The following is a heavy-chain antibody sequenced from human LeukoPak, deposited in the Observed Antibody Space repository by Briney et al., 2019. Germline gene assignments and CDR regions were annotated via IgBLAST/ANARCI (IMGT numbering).Heavy chain of an antibody. CDR1: GFSFSSYN. Sequence: GGSLRLSCAASGFSFSSYNMNWVRQAPGKGLEWVSYISNSGSSRYYADSVKGRFTISRDNAKNSLYLQMNSLRVEDMAVYYCARLQSDYYYYGMDVWGQGTTVIVSS. CDR3: ARLQSDYYYYGMDV. J-gene: IGHJ6*02. CDR2: ISNSGSSR. V-gene: IGHV3-48*04.